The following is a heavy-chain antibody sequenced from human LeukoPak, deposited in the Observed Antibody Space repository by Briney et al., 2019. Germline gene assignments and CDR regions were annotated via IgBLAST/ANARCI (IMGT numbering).Heavy chain of an antibody. CDR2: IIPIFGTA. CDR1: GGTFSSYA. CDR3: ARSQWPKAFNWFDP. Sequence: ASVKVSCKAFGGTFSSYAISWVRQAPGQGLEWMGGIIPIFGTANYAQKFQGRLTITTDESTSTAYMELSSLRSEDTAVYYCARSQWPKAFNWFDPWGQGTLVTVSS. V-gene: IGHV1-69*05. D-gene: IGHD6-19*01. J-gene: IGHJ5*02.